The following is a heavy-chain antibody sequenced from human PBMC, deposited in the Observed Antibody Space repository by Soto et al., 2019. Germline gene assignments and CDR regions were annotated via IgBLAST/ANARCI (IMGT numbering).Heavy chain of an antibody. CDR2: VKDGGHT. Sequence: QVQLQQWGAGLLKPSETLSLNCAVTGGSLSDYYWSWIRQPPGKGLEWIGEVKDGGHTNYSPSLRGRVTISSDTSNNQFSLRLNSVTAADTGVYYCARGQEGVVATHWDQGSLVIVSS. J-gene: IGHJ4*02. D-gene: IGHD5-12*01. V-gene: IGHV4-34*01. CDR3: ARGQEGVVATH. CDR1: GGSLSDYY.